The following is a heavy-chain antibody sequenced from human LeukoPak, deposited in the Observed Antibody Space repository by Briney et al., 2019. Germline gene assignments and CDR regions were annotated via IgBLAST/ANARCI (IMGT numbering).Heavy chain of an antibody. CDR3: ARDSGGRAVAATNNWFDP. D-gene: IGHD6-19*01. CDR1: GGSISSYY. CDR2: IYSTGST. J-gene: IGHJ5*02. V-gene: IGHV4-4*07. Sequence: KPSETLSLTCTVSGGSISSYYWSWIRQPAGKGLEWIGRIYSTGSTNYNPSLKSRVTMSVDTSKNQFSLKLSSVTAADTAVYYCARDSGGRAVAATNNWFDPWGQGTLVTVSS.